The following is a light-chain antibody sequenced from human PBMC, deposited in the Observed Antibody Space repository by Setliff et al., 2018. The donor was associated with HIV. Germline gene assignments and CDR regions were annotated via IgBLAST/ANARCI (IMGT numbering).Light chain of an antibody. CDR2: DDN. CDR1: NIGSKS. Sequence: SYELTQPPSVSVAPGKTARITCGGNNIGSKSVHWYQQKPGQAPVLVVYDDNDRPSEIPERFSGSNSGNTATLTISRVEAGDEADYYCQVWDSSSDHHVFGTGTKVTV. CDR3: QVWDSSSDHHV. J-gene: IGLJ1*01. V-gene: IGLV3-21*03.